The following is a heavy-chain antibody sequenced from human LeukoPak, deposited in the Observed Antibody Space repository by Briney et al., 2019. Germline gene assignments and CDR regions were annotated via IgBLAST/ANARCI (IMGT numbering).Heavy chain of an antibody. V-gene: IGHV4-34*01. CDR1: GGSFSGYY. CDR2: INHNGYT. J-gene: IGHJ4*02. Sequence: SETLSLTCAVYGGSFSGYYWSWIRQPPGKGLEWIGEINHNGYTNYNPSLESRVTISVDTSKNQFSLTVYSLTAADAAVYFCARAGTGDRSAVFDYWGQEILVTVSS. D-gene: IGHD7-27*01. CDR3: ARAGTGDRSAVFDY.